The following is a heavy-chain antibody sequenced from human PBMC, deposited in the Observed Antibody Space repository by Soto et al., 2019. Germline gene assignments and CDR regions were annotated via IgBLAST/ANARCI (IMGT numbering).Heavy chain of an antibody. CDR3: AQALVFTGGDGFDI. V-gene: IGHV4-31*02. J-gene: IGHJ3*02. CDR1: GGSITTGGRY. CDR2: IYYSGNT. Sequence: QVRLQEWGPGLVKPSQTLSLKCSVSGGSITTGGRYWSWIRQLPGKGLEWIGDIYYSGNTYYNACLKSRVTISVEAAKHQFSLKLSSVTAADTAVYYCAQALVFTGGDGFDIWGQGRLVTVSS. D-gene: IGHD1-1*01.